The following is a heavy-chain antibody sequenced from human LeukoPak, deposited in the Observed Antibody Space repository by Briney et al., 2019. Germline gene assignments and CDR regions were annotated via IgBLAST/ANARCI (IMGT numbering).Heavy chain of an antibody. CDR2: IYSGGST. V-gene: IGHV3-53*01. D-gene: IGHD6-19*01. CDR1: GFTVSNNY. CDR3: AGGGLSSGCHQY. J-gene: IGHJ4*02. Sequence: PGGSLRLSCAASGFTVSNNYMSWVRQAPGKGLEWVSIIYSGGSTYYADSAKGRFTISRDNSKNTVFLQMNSLGAEDPAVYYRAGGGLSSGCHQYWGQGILVTVSS.